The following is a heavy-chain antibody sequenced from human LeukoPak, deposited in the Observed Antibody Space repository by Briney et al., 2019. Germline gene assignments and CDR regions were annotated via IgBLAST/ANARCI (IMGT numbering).Heavy chain of an antibody. D-gene: IGHD3-10*02. J-gene: IGHJ6*04. Sequence: PGGSLRLSCAASGFTLSSYWMHWVRQAPGKVLVWVSRINSDGSSTSYADSVKGRFTISRDKAKNTLYLQMNRLRAEDTAVYYCAELGITMIGGVWGKGTTVTISS. CDR2: INSDGSST. CDR1: GFTLSSYW. V-gene: IGHV3-74*01. CDR3: AELGITMIGGV.